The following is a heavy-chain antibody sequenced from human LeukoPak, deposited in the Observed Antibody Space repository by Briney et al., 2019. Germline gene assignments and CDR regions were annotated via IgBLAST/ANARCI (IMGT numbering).Heavy chain of an antibody. J-gene: IGHJ3*01. CDR2: IFQSGSP. D-gene: IGHD1-26*01. CDR1: GGPISSGGFS. Sequence: SETLSLTCTVSGGPISSGGFSWTWIRQPPGKGLEWIVYIFQSGSPSYNPSLRSRVTISVDTSTNQLSLRLNSVTAADTAMYYCARDRAGLGLLDFWGQGTMVIVFS. CDR3: ARDRAGLGLLDF. V-gene: IGHV4-30-2*01.